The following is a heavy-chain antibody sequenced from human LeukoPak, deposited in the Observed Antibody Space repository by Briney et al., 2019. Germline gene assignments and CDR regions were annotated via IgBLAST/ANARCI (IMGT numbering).Heavy chain of an antibody. V-gene: IGHV3-23*01. D-gene: IGHD7-27*01. CDR2: ISGTGVNT. Sequence: GGSLRLSCAVSGFTFSSYAMSWVRQAPGKGLEYVSSISGTGVNTFYADSVKGRFTMSRDNSKNTLYLQMNSLRAEDTVIYYCAKNIRQLGNYYYYMDVWGKGTTVTVSS. CDR1: GFTFSSYA. CDR3: AKNIRQLGNYYYYMDV. J-gene: IGHJ6*03.